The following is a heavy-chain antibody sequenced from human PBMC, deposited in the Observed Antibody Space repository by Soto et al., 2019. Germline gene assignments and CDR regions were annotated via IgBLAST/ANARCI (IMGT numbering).Heavy chain of an antibody. CDR1: GFTFSSYG. CDR2: IWYDGSNK. Sequence: QVQLVESGGGVVQPGRSLRLSCAASGFTFSSYGMHWVRQAPGKGLEWVAVIWYDGSNKYYADSVKGRFTISRDNSKNTLYLQMKRLRDEDTAVYYCARDNDIVLVFAKGGGYNWFEPWGQGTLVTVSS. J-gene: IGHJ5*02. D-gene: IGHD2-21*01. V-gene: IGHV3-33*01. CDR3: ARDNDIVLVFAKGGGYNWFEP.